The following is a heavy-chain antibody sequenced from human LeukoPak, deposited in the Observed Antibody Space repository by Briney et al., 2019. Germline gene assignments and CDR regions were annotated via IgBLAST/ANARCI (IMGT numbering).Heavy chain of an antibody. Sequence: SQTLSLTCTVSGGSISSGGYYWSWIRQHPGKGLEWIGYIYYSGSTYYNPSLKSRVTISVDTSKNQFSLKLSSVTAADTAVYYCARVSRRVQLWLYADYWGQGTLVTVSS. CDR1: GGSISSGGYY. D-gene: IGHD5-18*01. CDR3: ARVSRRVQLWLYADY. V-gene: IGHV4-31*03. J-gene: IGHJ4*02. CDR2: IYYSGST.